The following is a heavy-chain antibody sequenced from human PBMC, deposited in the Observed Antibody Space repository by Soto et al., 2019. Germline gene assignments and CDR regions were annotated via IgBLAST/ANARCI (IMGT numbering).Heavy chain of an antibody. D-gene: IGHD3-3*01. CDR2: IWYDGSNK. J-gene: IGHJ3*02. CDR3: AIDWRTYYDFWRGNDAFDI. V-gene: IGHV3-33*08. Sequence: GGSLRLSCAASGFTFSSYGMHWVRQAPGKGLEWVAVIWYDGSNKYYADSVKGRFTISRDNSKNTLYLQMNSLRAEDTAVYYCAIDWRTYYDFWRGNDAFDIWGQGTMVTV. CDR1: GFTFSSYG.